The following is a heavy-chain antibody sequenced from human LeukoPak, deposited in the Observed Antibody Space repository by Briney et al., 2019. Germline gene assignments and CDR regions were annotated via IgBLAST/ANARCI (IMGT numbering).Heavy chain of an antibody. CDR1: GGSISSYY. D-gene: IGHD2-15*01. CDR2: IYYSGST. Sequence: SETLSLTCTVSGGSISSYYWGWIRQPPGKGLEWIGYIYYSGSTNYNPSLKSRVTISVDTSKNQFSLKLSSVTAADTAVYYCARGVAAQWEDYYYYGMDVWGQGTTVTVSS. J-gene: IGHJ6*02. V-gene: IGHV4-59*08. CDR3: ARGVAAQWEDYYYYGMDV.